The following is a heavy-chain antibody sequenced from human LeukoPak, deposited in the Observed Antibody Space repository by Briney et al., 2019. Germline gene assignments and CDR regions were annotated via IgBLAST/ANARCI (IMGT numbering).Heavy chain of an antibody. D-gene: IGHD3-22*01. CDR2: ISVYNGNT. CDR1: GYIFTSYG. CDR3: ARDINGYYYDSHGYYPTDL. V-gene: IGHV1-18*01. J-gene: IGHJ5*02. Sequence: ASVRVSCKASGYIFTSYGISWVRQAPGQGLEWMGWISVYNGNTNYPQRLQGRVTMTTDTSTTTAYMELRSLRSDDTAAYYCARDINGYYYDSHGYYPTDLWGQGILVTVSS.